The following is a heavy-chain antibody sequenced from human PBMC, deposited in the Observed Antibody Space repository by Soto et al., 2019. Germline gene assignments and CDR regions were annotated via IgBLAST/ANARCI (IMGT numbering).Heavy chain of an antibody. CDR1: GFTFSSYA. D-gene: IGHD2-2*02. CDR2: ISYDGSNK. V-gene: IGHV3-30-3*01. CDR3: ACVVADCSSTSCYTGACES. Sequence: GGSLRLSCAASGFTFSSYAMHWVRQAPGKGLEWVAVISYDGSNKYYADSVKGRFTISRDNSKNTLYLQMNSLRAEDTAVYYCACVVADCSSTSCYTGACESWDHGTMVTVSS. J-gene: IGHJ3*02.